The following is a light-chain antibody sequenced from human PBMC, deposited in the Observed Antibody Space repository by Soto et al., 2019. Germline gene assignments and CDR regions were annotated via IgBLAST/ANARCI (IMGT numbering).Light chain of an antibody. J-gene: IGKJ1*01. Sequence: DIQMTQSPSTLSASVGDRVTITCRASQSISSWLAWYQQKPGKAPKLLIYDASSLESGVPSRFSGSGSGTEFTLTISSLQPDDFATYYCQQYNSYSPESTFGQGTKVDIK. CDR2: DAS. CDR1: QSISSW. V-gene: IGKV1-5*01. CDR3: QQYNSYSPEST.